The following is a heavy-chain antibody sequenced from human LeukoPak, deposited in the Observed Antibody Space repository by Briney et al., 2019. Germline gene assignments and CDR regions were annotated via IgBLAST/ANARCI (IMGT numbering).Heavy chain of an antibody. CDR1: GFTFDDYA. Sequence: GGSLRLSCAASGFTFDDYAMHWVRHAPGKGLEWVSGISWNSGTIAYADSVKGRFTISRDNAKNSLYLQMNSLRTEDTALYYCAKGFVNGIVGACFDYWGQGTLVTVSS. CDR3: AKGFVNGIVGACFDY. V-gene: IGHV3-9*01. J-gene: IGHJ4*02. CDR2: ISWNSGTI. D-gene: IGHD1-26*01.